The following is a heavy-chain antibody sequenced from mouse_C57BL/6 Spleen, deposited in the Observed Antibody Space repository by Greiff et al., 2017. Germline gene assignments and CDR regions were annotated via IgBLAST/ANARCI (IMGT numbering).Heavy chain of an antibody. CDR3: SREATAYYYAMDY. D-gene: IGHD1-2*01. CDR2: IYPGDGDT. V-gene: IGHV1-82*01. CDR1: GYAFSSSW. Sequence: QVQLQQSGPELVKPGASVKISCKASGYAFSSSWMNWVKQRPGKGLEWIGRIYPGDGDTNYNGKFKGKATLTADKSSSTAYMQLSSLTSEDSAVYFCSREATAYYYAMDYWGQGTSVTVSS. J-gene: IGHJ4*01.